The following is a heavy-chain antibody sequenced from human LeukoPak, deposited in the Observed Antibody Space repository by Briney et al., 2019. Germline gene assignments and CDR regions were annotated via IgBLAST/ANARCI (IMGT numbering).Heavy chain of an antibody. D-gene: IGHD6-13*01. J-gene: IGHJ4*02. CDR3: ARGDDSASWLVDY. CDR1: GGSISSSNW. Sequence: PSETLSLTCAVSGGSISSSNWWNWVRQPPGKGLEWIGEVHHSGTINYNPSLKSRVTISVDKSKNQFSVKLSSVTAADTAVYYCARGDDSASWLVDYWGQGTLVTVSS. V-gene: IGHV4-4*02. CDR2: VHHSGTI.